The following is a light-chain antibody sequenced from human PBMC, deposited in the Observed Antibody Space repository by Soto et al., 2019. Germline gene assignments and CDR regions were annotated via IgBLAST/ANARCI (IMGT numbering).Light chain of an antibody. CDR2: DVF. V-gene: IGKV3-11*01. CDR3: QHRSNWLWT. Sequence: EIVLTQSPATLSLSPGERATLSCRASQSVGGYLGWYQQRPGQAPRLRIYDVFNRATGIPARFSGSGSGTDFTLTISSLEPEDFAVYYCQHRSNWLWTFGPGTKVEVK. J-gene: IGKJ1*01. CDR1: QSVGGY.